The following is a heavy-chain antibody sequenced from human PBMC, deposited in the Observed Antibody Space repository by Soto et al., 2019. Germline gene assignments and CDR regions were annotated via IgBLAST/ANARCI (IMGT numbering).Heavy chain of an antibody. J-gene: IGHJ2*01. V-gene: IGHV3-48*03. Sequence: EVQLVESGGGLVQPGGSLRLSCAASGFTFSAYEMNWVRQAPGKGLAWVSYISSSGSTIYHADSVKGRFTISRDNAKNSLYLQMKSLRAEDTAVYYCARDGRGYGDWWYFDLWGRGTLVTVSS. CDR2: ISSSGSTI. CDR3: ARDGRGYGDWWYFDL. D-gene: IGHD2-21*01. CDR1: GFTFSAYE.